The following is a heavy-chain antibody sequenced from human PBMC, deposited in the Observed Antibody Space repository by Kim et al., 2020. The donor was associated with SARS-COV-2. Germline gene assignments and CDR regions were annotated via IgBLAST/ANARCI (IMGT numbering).Heavy chain of an antibody. J-gene: IGHJ1*01. Sequence: PVKGRFTISRDDSKNTQYLQMNSLKTEDTAVYYCTTGIAAAGRPVRYFQHWGQGTLVTVSS. CDR3: TTGIAAAGRPVRYFQH. D-gene: IGHD6-13*01. V-gene: IGHV3-15*01.